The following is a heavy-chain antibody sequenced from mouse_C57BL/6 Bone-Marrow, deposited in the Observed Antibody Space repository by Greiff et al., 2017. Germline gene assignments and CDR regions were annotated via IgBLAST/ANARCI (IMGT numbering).Heavy chain of an antibody. CDR1: GYTFTEYT. V-gene: IGHV1-62-2*01. Sequence: QVQLKQSGAELVKPGASVKLSCTASGYTFTEYTIHWVKQRSGQGLEWIGWFYPGSGSLKYNEKFKDQATLTADKSSSTVYMEISRLTSEDSAVXFVARHVNYYVSCSGFDYWGQGTTLTVSS. J-gene: IGHJ2*01. CDR2: FYPGSGSL. CDR3: ARHVNYYVSCSGFDY. D-gene: IGHD1-1*01.